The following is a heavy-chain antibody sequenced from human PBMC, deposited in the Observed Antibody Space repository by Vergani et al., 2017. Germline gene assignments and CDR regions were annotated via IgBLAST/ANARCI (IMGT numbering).Heavy chain of an antibody. CDR3: ARGLTVVVVAATRGMDV. J-gene: IGHJ6*02. CDR2: INHSGST. Sequence: QVQLQQWGAGLLKPSETLSLTCAVYGGSFSGYYWSWICQPQGKGLEWMGEINHSGSTNYNPSLKSRVTISVDTSKNQFSLKLSSVTAADTAVYYCARGLTVVVVAATRGMDVWGQGTTVTVSS. D-gene: IGHD2-15*01. V-gene: IGHV4-34*01. CDR1: GGSFSGYY.